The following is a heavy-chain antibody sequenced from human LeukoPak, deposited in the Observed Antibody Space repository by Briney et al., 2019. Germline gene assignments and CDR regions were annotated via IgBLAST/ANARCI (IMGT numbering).Heavy chain of an antibody. D-gene: IGHD5-24*01. J-gene: IGHJ6*02. CDR3: ARDPGLQSYYYYYGMDV. CDR2: ISAYNGNT. Sequence: ASVTVSCKASGYTFTSYGISWVRQAPGQGLEWMGWISAYNGNTNYAQKLQGRVTMTTDTSTSTAYMELRSLRSDDTAVYYCARDPGLQSYYYYYGMDVWGQGTTVTVSS. V-gene: IGHV1-18*01. CDR1: GYTFTSYG.